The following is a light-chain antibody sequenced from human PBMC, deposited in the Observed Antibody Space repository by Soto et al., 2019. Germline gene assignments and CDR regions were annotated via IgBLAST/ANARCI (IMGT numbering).Light chain of an antibody. CDR2: DVS. V-gene: IGLV2-14*01. CDR3: SSYTSSSSLI. CDR1: SSDVGGYNH. Sequence: QSALTQPASVSGSPGQSITISCTGTSSDVGGYNHVSWYQQYPGKAPKLLIYDVSRRPSGVSNRFSGSKSGNTASLTISGLQAEDEADYHCSSYTSSSSLIFGGGTKLTVL. J-gene: IGLJ2*01.